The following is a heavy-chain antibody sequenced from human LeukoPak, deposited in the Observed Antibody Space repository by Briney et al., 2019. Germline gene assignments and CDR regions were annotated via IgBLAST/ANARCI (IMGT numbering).Heavy chain of an antibody. Sequence: GGSLGLSCAASGFTFSSYDLHWVRQAPGKGLEYVSAISNNGGSTYYANSVKGRFTVSRDNSKNTLYLQMGSLRAEDTAIYYCARALRSGYYDCWGQGTLVTVSS. J-gene: IGHJ4*02. CDR3: ARALRSGYYDC. V-gene: IGHV3-64*01. CDR2: ISNNGGST. D-gene: IGHD3-22*01. CDR1: GFTFSSYD.